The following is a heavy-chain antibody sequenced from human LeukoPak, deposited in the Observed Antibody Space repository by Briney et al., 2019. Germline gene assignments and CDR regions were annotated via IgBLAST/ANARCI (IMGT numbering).Heavy chain of an antibody. Sequence: ASVKVSCKASGYTFTSYYMHWVRQAPGQGLEWMGIINPSGGSTSYAQKFQGRVTMTRDMSTSTVYMELSSLRSEDTAVYYCARAHPIQLWSSAVSAFDIWGQGTMVTVSS. CDR3: ARAHPIQLWSSAVSAFDI. CDR1: GYTFTSYY. J-gene: IGHJ3*02. D-gene: IGHD5-18*01. CDR2: INPSGGST. V-gene: IGHV1-46*01.